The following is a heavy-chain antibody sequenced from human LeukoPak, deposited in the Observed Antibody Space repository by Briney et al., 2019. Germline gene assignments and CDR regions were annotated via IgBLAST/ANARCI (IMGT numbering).Heavy chain of an antibody. J-gene: IGHJ6*02. CDR2: ISYDGSNK. V-gene: IGHV3-30-3*01. CDR1: GFTFSSYA. Sequence: ESGGSLRLSCAASGFTFSSYAMQWVRQAPGKGLEWVAVISYDGSNKYYADSVKSRFTTSRDNSKNTLYLQMNSLRAEDTAVYYCARGDGQWELPPRYYYGMDVWGQGTTVTVSS. D-gene: IGHD1-26*01. CDR3: ARGDGQWELPPRYYYGMDV.